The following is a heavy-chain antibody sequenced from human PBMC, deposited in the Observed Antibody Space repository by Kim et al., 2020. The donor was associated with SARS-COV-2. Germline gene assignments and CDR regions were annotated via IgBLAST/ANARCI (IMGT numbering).Heavy chain of an antibody. D-gene: IGHD3-16*01. CDR3: ARGYDYFDF. J-gene: IGHJ4*02. CDR2: GST. Sequence: GSTDYNPSLKSRVTMSVDTSKNQFSLKLTSVTAADTAVYYCARGYDYFDFWGQGTLVTVSS. V-gene: IGHV4-4*07.